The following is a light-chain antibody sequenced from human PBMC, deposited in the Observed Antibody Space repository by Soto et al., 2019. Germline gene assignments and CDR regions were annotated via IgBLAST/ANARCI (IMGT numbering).Light chain of an antibody. CDR2: GSS. CDR3: QLYNSWPPYS. CDR1: QSVSSN. J-gene: IGKJ2*03. V-gene: IGKV3-15*01. Sequence: EIVMTQSPATLSVSPGERATLSCRASQSVSSNLAWYQQKPGQAPRLLIYGSSTRATGIPARFSGSGSGTEFTLTIRSLQFVDFAVYCGQLYNSWPPYSFGQGTKLEIK.